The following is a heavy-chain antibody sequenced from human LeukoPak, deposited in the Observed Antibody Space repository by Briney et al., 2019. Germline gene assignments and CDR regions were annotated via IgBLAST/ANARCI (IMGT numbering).Heavy chain of an antibody. CDR2: INSI. CDR3: TRGSYGDYGY. Sequence: PGGSLRLSCAASGFTFSSYGMHWVRQAPGKGLEWVSSINSIYYANSVKGRFTISRYNAKNSLFLQMDSLRAEDTALYYCTRGSYGDYGYWGQGTLVTVSS. J-gene: IGHJ4*02. D-gene: IGHD4-17*01. V-gene: IGHV3-21*01. CDR1: GFTFSSYG.